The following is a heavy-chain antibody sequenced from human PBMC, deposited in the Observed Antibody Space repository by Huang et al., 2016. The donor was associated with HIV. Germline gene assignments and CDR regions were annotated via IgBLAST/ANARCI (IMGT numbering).Heavy chain of an antibody. J-gene: IGHJ3*02. D-gene: IGHD3-22*01. CDR3: ARMFKYDSGGYWGNDAFDI. Sequence: QVQLQQWGAELLKPSETLSLTCAVSGGSFSGHYWTWIRQPPGRGLEWIGEISDSGSTTNNPSLKSRVTISADTSQRQFSLKLNSVTAADTAIYYCARMFKYDSGGYWGNDAFDIWGQGTMVTVSS. V-gene: IGHV4-34*02. CDR1: GGSFSGHY. CDR2: ISDSGST.